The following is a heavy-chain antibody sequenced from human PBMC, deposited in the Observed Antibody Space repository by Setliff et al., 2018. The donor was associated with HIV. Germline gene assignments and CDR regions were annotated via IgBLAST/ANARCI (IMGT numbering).Heavy chain of an antibody. CDR1: GFSLTTSGVG. CDR3: VHRVVWGGLDV. CDR2: IHWNDAN. J-gene: IGHJ6*02. D-gene: IGHD2-8*02. Sequence: TCTFSGFSLTTSGVGVGWIRQPPGKALEWLAVIHWNDANHYSPSLKTRLSITKDTSKNQMVLTMTNMDPVDTATYYCVHRVVWGGLDVWGQGTTVTVSS. V-gene: IGHV2-5*01.